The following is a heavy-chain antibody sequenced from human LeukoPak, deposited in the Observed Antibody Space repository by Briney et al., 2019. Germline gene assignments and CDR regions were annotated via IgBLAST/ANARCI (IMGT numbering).Heavy chain of an antibody. CDR3: ARSLTGYDPLSAF. Sequence: PGGSLRLSCEVSGFTFSSYAMNWVRQVPGRGLEWIAYMTASSVTFYYADSVRGRFTISRDNAKNSLFLQMDSLTVEDTAVYYCARSLTGYDPLSAFWDHGTLVTVSS. CDR2: MTASSVTF. D-gene: IGHD3-9*01. V-gene: IGHV3-48*03. CDR1: GFTFSSYA. J-gene: IGHJ4*01.